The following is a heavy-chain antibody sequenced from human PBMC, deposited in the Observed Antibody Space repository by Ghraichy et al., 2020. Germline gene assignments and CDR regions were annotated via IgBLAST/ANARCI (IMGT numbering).Heavy chain of an antibody. J-gene: IGHJ5*02. V-gene: IGHV4-31*11. D-gene: IGHD3-22*01. Sequence: SETLSLTCAVSDGSLSSGNYYWDWIRQLPGKGLEWIGYIHSSGSTFYNPSLKSRVTISVDPSKNQFSLKLNSVTAADTAVYYCARDYYDSSGYHTFDPWGQGTLVTVS. CDR3: ARDYYDSSGYHTFDP. CDR2: IHSSGST. CDR1: DGSLSSGNYY.